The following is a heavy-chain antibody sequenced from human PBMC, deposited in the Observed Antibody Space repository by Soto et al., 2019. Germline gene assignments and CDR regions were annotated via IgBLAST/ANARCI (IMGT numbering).Heavy chain of an antibody. CDR3: ARVSYYDILTGYRYFDY. CDR2: IYYSGST. Sequence: SETLSLTCTVSGGSISSYYWSWIRQPPGKGLEWIGYIYYSGSTNYNPSLKSRVTISVDTSKNQFSLKLSSVTAADTAVYYCARVSYYDILTGYRYFDYWGQGTQVTVSS. J-gene: IGHJ4*02. D-gene: IGHD3-9*01. V-gene: IGHV4-59*12. CDR1: GGSISSYY.